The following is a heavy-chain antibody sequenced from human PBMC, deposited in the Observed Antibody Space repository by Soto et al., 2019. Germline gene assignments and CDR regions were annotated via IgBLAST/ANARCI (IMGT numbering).Heavy chain of an antibody. J-gene: IGHJ5*02. Sequence: QVQLVQSGAEVRKPGASVKVSCKVSGYILTELSMHWVRQAPGKGLEWMGGFDPENGEPIYAQKFQGRVTMTEDTSADTVYMELDSLRSEDTAVYYCATAQFYEDYGPNGFDPWGQGTLVTVSS. D-gene: IGHD3-16*01. CDR1: GYILTELS. CDR3: ATAQFYEDYGPNGFDP. V-gene: IGHV1-24*01. CDR2: FDPENGEP.